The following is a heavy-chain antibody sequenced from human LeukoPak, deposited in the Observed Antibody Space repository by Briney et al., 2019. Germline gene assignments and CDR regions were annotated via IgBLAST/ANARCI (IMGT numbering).Heavy chain of an antibody. CDR3: ARHHKYDFWSAYPPPGFDP. D-gene: IGHD3-3*01. CDR1: GGSISSYY. CDR2: TYYSGST. J-gene: IGHJ5*02. Sequence: ASETLSLTCTVSGGSISSYYWSWIRQSPGKGLEWIGYTYYSGSTNYNPSLKSRVTISVDTSKNQFSLKLSSVTAADTAVYYCARHHKYDFWSAYPPPGFDPWGQGTLVTVSS. V-gene: IGHV4-59*08.